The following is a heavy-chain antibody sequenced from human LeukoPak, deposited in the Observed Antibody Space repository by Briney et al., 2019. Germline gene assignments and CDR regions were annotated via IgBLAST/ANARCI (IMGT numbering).Heavy chain of an antibody. CDR1: GFTFSTYA. CDR3: AKPFTQTPYAIGWYTCDS. Sequence: GGXXXXXCAASGFTFSTYAMTWARQAPGKGLEGVSGVSSSGAATYYADSVKGRFTISRDNSRSTLYLHMNSLRADDTAVYYCAKPFTQTPYAIGWYTCDSWGQGTLVTVSS. J-gene: IGHJ4*02. CDR2: VSSSGAAT. V-gene: IGHV3-23*01. D-gene: IGHD6-19*01.